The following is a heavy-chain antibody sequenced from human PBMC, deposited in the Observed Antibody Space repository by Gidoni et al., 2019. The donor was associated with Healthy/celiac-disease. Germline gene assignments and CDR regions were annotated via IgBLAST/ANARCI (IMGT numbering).Heavy chain of an antibody. CDR2: INPNSGGT. Sequence: QVQLVQSGAEVKKPGASVKVSCKASGYTFTGYYMHWVRQAPGQGLEWMGRINPNSGGTNYAQKFQGRVTMTRDTSISTAYMELSRLRSDDTAVYYCARGVVVVPADTYYYYYMDVWGKGTTVTVSS. CDR3: ARGVVVVPADTYYYYYMDV. V-gene: IGHV1-2*06. J-gene: IGHJ6*03. D-gene: IGHD2-2*01. CDR1: GYTFTGYY.